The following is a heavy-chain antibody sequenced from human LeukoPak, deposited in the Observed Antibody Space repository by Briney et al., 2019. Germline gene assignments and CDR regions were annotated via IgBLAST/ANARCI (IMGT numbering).Heavy chain of an antibody. Sequence: GGSLRLSCAASGFTFSSYGVSWVRQAPGKGLEWVSAISGSGGSTYYADSVKGRFTISRDNSKNTLYLQMNSLRAEATAVYYCAKDSIFGVVIHKDSWAQGTLVTVSS. V-gene: IGHV3-23*01. J-gene: IGHJ4*02. CDR3: AKDSIFGVVIHKDS. D-gene: IGHD3-3*02. CDR2: ISGSGGST. CDR1: GFTFSSYG.